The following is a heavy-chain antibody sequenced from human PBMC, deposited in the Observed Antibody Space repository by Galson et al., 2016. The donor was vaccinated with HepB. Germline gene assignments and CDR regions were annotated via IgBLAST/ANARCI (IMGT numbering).Heavy chain of an antibody. V-gene: IGHV5-51*01. Sequence: QSGAEVKKPGESLEISCKGSGYIFSNYWIVWVRQVAGKGLEWMGIIYPGDSDIRYSPSFQVLVTISADKSIATAYLRWSSLKATDTAMYDCARALNYYYYMDVWGNGTTVTVSS. CDR2: IYPGDSDI. J-gene: IGHJ6*03. CDR3: ARALNYYYYMDV. CDR1: GYIFSNYW.